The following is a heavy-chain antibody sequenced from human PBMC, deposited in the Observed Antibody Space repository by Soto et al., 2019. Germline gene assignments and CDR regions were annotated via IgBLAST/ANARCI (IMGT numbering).Heavy chain of an antibody. D-gene: IGHD6-13*01. Sequence: EVQLLESGGGLVQPGGSLRLSCAASGFTFSNYAMNWVRQAPGKGLEWVSVISGSGDSTYYADSVKGRFTISRDSSKNTMYLQMNSLRAEDKAVYYCARRSSSWYFDYWGQGTLVTVSS. CDR3: ARRSSSWYFDY. J-gene: IGHJ4*02. V-gene: IGHV3-23*01. CDR2: ISGSGDST. CDR1: GFTFSNYA.